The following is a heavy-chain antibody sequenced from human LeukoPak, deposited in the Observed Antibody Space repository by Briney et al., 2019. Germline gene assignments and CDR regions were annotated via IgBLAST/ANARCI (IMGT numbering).Heavy chain of an antibody. D-gene: IGHD3-3*01. Sequence: GEPLKISCKGSGYNFTNYWIAWVRQMPGKGLEWMAMIYAADSDTTYSPSFQGQVSISADKSISTAYLQWSSLRASDTAMYYCARQSITDFWGPTGVYDIWGQGTMVTVSS. J-gene: IGHJ3*02. CDR2: IYAADSDT. V-gene: IGHV5-51*01. CDR1: GYNFTNYW. CDR3: ARQSITDFWGPTGVYDI.